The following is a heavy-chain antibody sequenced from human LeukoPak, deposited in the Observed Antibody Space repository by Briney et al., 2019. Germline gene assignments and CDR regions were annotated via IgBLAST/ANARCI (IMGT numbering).Heavy chain of an antibody. Sequence: GGSLRLSCLASGFTFSLYWMTWVRQAPGKGLEWVANIKHDGSEKYYVDSVKGRFTISRDNAKKSLYLQMNSLRGEDTAAYYCARGRSTEYWGQGTLVTVSS. CDR3: ARGRSTEY. CDR2: IKHDGSEK. CDR1: GFTFSLYW. J-gene: IGHJ4*02. V-gene: IGHV3-7*01.